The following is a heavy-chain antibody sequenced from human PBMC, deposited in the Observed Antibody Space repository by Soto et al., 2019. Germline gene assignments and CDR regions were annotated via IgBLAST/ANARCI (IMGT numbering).Heavy chain of an antibody. J-gene: IGHJ6*03. Sequence: PSETLSLTCTVSGGSISSYYWSWIRQHTGKGLEWIGYIYYSGSTNYNPSLKSRVTISVDTSKNQFSLKLSSVTAADTAMYYCARRALYYDFWSGPYYYYMDVWGKGTTVTVSS. CDR3: ARRALYYDFWSGPYYYYMDV. CDR2: IYYSGST. D-gene: IGHD3-3*01. CDR1: GGSISSYY. V-gene: IGHV4-59*08.